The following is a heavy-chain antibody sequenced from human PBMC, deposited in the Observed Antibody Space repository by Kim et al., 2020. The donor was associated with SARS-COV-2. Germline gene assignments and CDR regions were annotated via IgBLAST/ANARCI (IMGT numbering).Heavy chain of an antibody. J-gene: IGHJ6*02. D-gene: IGHD6-6*01. Sequence: FTISRDNAKNSLYLQMNSLRAEDTAVYYCARASSQQKQLGYYYYYGMDVWGQGTTVTVSS. CDR3: ARASSQQKQLGYYYYYGMDV. V-gene: IGHV3-11*05.